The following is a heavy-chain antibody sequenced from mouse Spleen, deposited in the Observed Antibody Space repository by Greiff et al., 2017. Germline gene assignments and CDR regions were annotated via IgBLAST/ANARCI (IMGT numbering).Heavy chain of an antibody. CDR1: GFTFSDYG. J-gene: IGHJ4*01. Sequence: EVKLMESGGGLVKPGGSLKLSCAASGFTFSDYGMHWVRQAPEKGLEWVAYISSGSSTIYYADTVKGRFTISRDNAKNTLFLQMTSLRSEDTAMYYCAREYGNYGRAMDYWGQGTSVTVSS. V-gene: IGHV5-17*01. CDR2: ISSGSSTI. D-gene: IGHD2-10*02. CDR3: AREYGNYGRAMDY.